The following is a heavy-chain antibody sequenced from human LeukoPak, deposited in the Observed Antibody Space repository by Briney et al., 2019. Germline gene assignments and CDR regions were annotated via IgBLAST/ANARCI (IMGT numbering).Heavy chain of an antibody. Sequence: SETLSLTCTVSGGSISSNYWSWIRQTPGKGLEWIGYIYYRGSTDYNPSLKSRVTISVDTSKNQFSLKLSSVTAADTAVYYCARQNYDEVNYYYYGLDVWGQGTTVTVSS. CDR3: ARQNYDEVNYYYYGLDV. D-gene: IGHD3-3*01. CDR1: GGSISSNY. V-gene: IGHV4-59*08. J-gene: IGHJ6*02. CDR2: IYYRGST.